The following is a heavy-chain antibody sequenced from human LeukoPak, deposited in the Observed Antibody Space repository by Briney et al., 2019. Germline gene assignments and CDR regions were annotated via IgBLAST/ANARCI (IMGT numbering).Heavy chain of an antibody. J-gene: IGHJ5*02. CDR1: GGTFSSYA. Sequence: GASVKVSCKASGGTFSSYAISWVRQAPGQGLEWMGGIIPIFGTANYAQRFQGRVTITADESTSTAYMELSSLRSEDTAVYYCARSPRDGSGSRANWFDPWGQGTLVTVSS. CDR3: ARSPRDGSGSRANWFDP. V-gene: IGHV1-69*13. CDR2: IIPIFGTA. D-gene: IGHD3-10*01.